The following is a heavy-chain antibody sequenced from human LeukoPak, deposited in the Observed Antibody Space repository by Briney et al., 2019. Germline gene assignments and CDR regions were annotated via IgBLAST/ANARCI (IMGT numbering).Heavy chain of an antibody. CDR1: GFTFSSYG. Sequence: GGSLRLSCAASGFTFSSYGMSWVRQAPGKGLEWVSSISTSSSYIYYADSVKGRFTISRDNAKNSLYLQMNSLRAEDTAVYYCARGWNSDYFDYWGQGTLVTVSS. CDR2: ISTSSSYI. J-gene: IGHJ4*02. CDR3: ARGWNSDYFDY. D-gene: IGHD1-7*01. V-gene: IGHV3-21*04.